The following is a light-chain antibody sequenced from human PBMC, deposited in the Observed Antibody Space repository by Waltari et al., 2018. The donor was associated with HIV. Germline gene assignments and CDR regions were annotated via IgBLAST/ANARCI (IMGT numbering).Light chain of an antibody. V-gene: IGLV1-44*01. CDR2: DNN. CDR1: SSNIGSNR. J-gene: IGLJ1*01. Sequence: QSVLTQSPSASGAPGQRVAISCSGSSSNIGSNRVTWYQHLPGTAPKLRICDNNQRPSGVPDRFAGSKSGTSASLAISGLQSEDEADYYCAAWDGSLNGYVFGTGTQVTVL. CDR3: AAWDGSLNGYV.